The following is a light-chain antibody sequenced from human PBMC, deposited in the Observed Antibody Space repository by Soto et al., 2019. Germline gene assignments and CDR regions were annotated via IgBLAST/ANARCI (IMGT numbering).Light chain of an antibody. Sequence: EIVLTQSPGTLSLSPGERATLSCRASQSVTSSYLAWYQQKPGQAPRLLIYGASSRATGIPDRFSGSGSGTDFTLTISRLEPEDFAVYYCQQYGSSHTFGGGPKVEIK. CDR1: QSVTSSY. CDR2: GAS. CDR3: QQYGSSHT. J-gene: IGKJ4*01. V-gene: IGKV3-20*01.